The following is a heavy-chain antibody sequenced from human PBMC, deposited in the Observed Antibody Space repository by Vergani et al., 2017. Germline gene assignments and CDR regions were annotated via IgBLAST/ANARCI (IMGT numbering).Heavy chain of an antibody. D-gene: IGHD3-10*01. Sequence: EVQLLESGGGLVQPGGSLRLSCAASGFTFSSYAMSWVRQAPGKGLEWVSAISGSGGSPYYADSVKGRFTFSRDNSKNTLYLQMNSLRAEDTAVYYCAIYSGSRSYDLFRYCMDVWGQGTTVTVSS. CDR2: ISGSGGSP. CDR3: AIYSGSRSYDLFRYCMDV. J-gene: IGHJ6*02. CDR1: GFTFSSYA. V-gene: IGHV3-23*01.